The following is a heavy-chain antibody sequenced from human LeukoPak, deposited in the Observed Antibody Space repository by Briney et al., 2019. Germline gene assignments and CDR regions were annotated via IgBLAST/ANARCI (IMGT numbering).Heavy chain of an antibody. CDR1: GGSISSYY. D-gene: IGHD4-17*01. Sequence: SETLSLTCTVSGGSISSYYWSWIRQPPGKGLEWIGYIYYSGSTNYNPSLKSRVTISVDTSKNQFSLKLSSVTAADTAVYYCAGELYGSYFDYWGQGTLVTVSS. CDR2: IYYSGST. CDR3: AGELYGSYFDY. J-gene: IGHJ4*02. V-gene: IGHV4-59*08.